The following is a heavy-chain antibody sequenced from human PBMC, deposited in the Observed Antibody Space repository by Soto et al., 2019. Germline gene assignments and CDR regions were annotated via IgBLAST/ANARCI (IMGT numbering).Heavy chain of an antibody. V-gene: IGHV3-64D*06. J-gene: IGHJ2*01. CDR2: ISSNGGST. CDR3: VKTGDDSYWYFDL. CDR1: GFTFSSYA. D-gene: IGHD7-27*01. Sequence: GGSLRLSCSASGFTFSSYAMHWVSQAPGKGLEYVSAISSNGGSTYYADSVKGRFTISRDNSKNTLYLQMSSLRAEDSSVYYCVKTGDDSYWYFDLWGRGTLVTVSS.